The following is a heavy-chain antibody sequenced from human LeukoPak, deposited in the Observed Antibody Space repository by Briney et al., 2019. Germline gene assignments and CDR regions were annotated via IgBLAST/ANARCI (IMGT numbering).Heavy chain of an antibody. CDR1: GFTFSSYA. Sequence: PGGSLRLSCAASGFTFSSYAMSWVRQAPGKGLEWVSGVSGTSGNTFYADSVKGRFTISRDNSKNTLYLQMNSLRAEDTAVYYCAKDGIRYFDWLLGYFDYWGQGTLVTVSS. V-gene: IGHV3-23*01. J-gene: IGHJ4*02. CDR3: AKDGIRYFDWLLGYFDY. CDR2: VSGTSGNT. D-gene: IGHD3-9*01.